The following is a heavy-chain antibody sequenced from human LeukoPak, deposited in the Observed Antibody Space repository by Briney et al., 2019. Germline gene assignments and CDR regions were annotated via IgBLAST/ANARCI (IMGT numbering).Heavy chain of an antibody. Sequence: GGSLRLSCAASGFSFRSYAMSWVRQAPGKGLEWVSAISGSGGSTYYADSVKGRFTISRDNSKNTLYLQMNSLRAEDTAVYYCAKVYVLRFLEWYSDYWGQGTLVTVSS. CDR2: ISGSGGST. D-gene: IGHD3-3*01. CDR1: GFSFRSYA. J-gene: IGHJ4*02. V-gene: IGHV3-23*01. CDR3: AKVYVLRFLEWYSDY.